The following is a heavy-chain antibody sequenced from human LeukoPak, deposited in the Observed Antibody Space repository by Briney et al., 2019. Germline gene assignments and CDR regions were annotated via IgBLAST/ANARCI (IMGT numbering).Heavy chain of an antibody. CDR3: ARAGPRIKLVVPAAIVFDP. V-gene: IGHV1-18*01. J-gene: IGHJ5*02. Sequence: ASVKVSCKASGYTFTSYGISWVRQAPGQGLEWMGWISAYNGNTNYAQKLQGRVTMTTDTSTSTAYMELRSLRSDDTAVYYCARAGPRIKLVVPAAIVFDPWGQGTLVTVSS. D-gene: IGHD2-2*01. CDR2: ISAYNGNT. CDR1: GYTFTSYG.